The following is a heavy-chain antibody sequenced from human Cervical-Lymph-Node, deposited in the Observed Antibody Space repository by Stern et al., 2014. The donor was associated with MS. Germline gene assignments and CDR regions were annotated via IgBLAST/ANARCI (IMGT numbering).Heavy chain of an antibody. D-gene: IGHD4-17*01. CDR1: GVSISTYY. V-gene: IGHV4-59*01. J-gene: IGHJ4*02. Sequence: QVQLQESGPGLVKPSETLSLSCIVSGVSISTYYWSWIRQPPGKGLEWIGYIYYSGSTNYNPSLKSRVTISVDTSKNQFSLKLTSVTAADTAVYYCARSINYGETFDYWGQGTLVTVSS. CDR3: ARSINYGETFDY. CDR2: IYYSGST.